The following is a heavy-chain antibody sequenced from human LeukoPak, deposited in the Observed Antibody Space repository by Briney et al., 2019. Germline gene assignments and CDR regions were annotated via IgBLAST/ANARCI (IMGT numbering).Heavy chain of an antibody. Sequence: GGSLRLSCAASGFTFSSYAMSWVRQALGKGLEWVSGISGSAGSTNYADSVKGRFTISRDNSKNTLYLQMNSLRAEDTAVYYCAKNGDVAAADPIDYWGQGTLVTVSS. CDR1: GFTFSSYA. V-gene: IGHV3-23*01. J-gene: IGHJ4*02. CDR2: ISGSAGST. CDR3: AKNGDVAAADPIDY. D-gene: IGHD6-13*01.